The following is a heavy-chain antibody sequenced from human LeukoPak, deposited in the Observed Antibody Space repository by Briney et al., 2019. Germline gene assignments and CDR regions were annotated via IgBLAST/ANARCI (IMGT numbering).Heavy chain of an antibody. CDR3: ARDRRANYYDSSGYFSSDPIDY. CDR2: ISSSGSTI. V-gene: IGHV3-11*01. J-gene: IGHJ4*02. Sequence: GGSLRLSCAASGFTFRDYYMSWIRQAPGKGLEWVSYISSSGSTIYYADSVKGRFTISRDNAKNSLYLQMNSLRAEDTAVYYCARDRRANYYDSSGYFSSDPIDYWGQGTLVTVSS. D-gene: IGHD3-22*01. CDR1: GFTFRDYY.